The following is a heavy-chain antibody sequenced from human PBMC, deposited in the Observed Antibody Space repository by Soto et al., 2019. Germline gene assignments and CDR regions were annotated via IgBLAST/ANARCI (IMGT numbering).Heavy chain of an antibody. CDR1: GGSFGGYY. J-gene: IGHJ6*02. V-gene: IGHV4-34*01. Sequence: SETLSLTCAVYGGSFGGYYWSWIRQPPGKGLEWIGEINHSGSTNYNPSLKSRVTISVDTSKNQFSLKLSSVTAADTAVYYCARGVGSYGSGSYNYYYYYYGMDVWGQGTTVTVSS. D-gene: IGHD3-10*01. CDR2: INHSGST. CDR3: ARGVGSYGSGSYNYYYYYYGMDV.